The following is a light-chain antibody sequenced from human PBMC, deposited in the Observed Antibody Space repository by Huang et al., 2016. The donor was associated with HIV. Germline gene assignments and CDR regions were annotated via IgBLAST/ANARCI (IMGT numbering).Light chain of an antibody. CDR2: GAA. V-gene: IGKV3-20*01. CDR3: QQYDSSPPT. CDR1: QSVTNNY. J-gene: IGKJ1*01. Sequence: EIVLTQSPGTLSVTPGEGATLSCRASQSVTNNYLAWYQQKPGQAPRLLMYGAASRATGIPDRFSGSGSGTDFTLTISRLEPEDFAVYCCQQYDSSPPTFGQGTKVEIK.